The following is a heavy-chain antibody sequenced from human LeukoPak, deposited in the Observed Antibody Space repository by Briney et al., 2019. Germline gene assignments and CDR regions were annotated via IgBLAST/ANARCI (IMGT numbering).Heavy chain of an antibody. CDR1: VGSFSGYY. Sequence: PSETLSLTCAVYVGSFSGYYWIGIRQPPGKGLEGIGEINHSGSTTYNQSFKSRVTISVDSSKNQFSLNLISVTAADTAVYYCASRSSIWSGYQDTLYYCVSWVQGTLVTVSS. V-gene: IGHV4-34*01. J-gene: IGHJ4*02. D-gene: IGHD3-3*01. CDR3: ASRSSIWSGYQDTLYYCVS. CDR2: INHSGST.